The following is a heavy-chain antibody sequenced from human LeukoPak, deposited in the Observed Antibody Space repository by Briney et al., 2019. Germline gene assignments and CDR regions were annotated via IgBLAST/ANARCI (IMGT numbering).Heavy chain of an antibody. J-gene: IGHJ4*02. CDR2: IYYSGST. V-gene: IGHV4-39*01. CDR1: GGSISSSSYY. CDR3: ARPAGPVGLYYFDY. Sequence: SETLSLTCTVSGGSISSSSYYWGWIRQPPGKGLEWIGSIYYSGSTYYNPSLKSRVTISVDTSKNQFSLKLSSVTAADTAVYYWARPAGPVGLYYFDYWGQGTLVTVSS.